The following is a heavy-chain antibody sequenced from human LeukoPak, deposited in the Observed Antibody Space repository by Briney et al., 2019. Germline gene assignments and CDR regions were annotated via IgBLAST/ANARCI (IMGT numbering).Heavy chain of an antibody. D-gene: IGHD6-13*01. CDR3: ARGHADYSGSWYGRFDY. Sequence: PGGSLRLSCAASGFTVSSNYMSWVRQAPGKGLEWGLVIYSGANTYSADSVKGRFTISRANSKNTLYLQMNSLRAEDTAVYYCARGHADYSGSWYGRFDYWGQGTLVTVSS. V-gene: IGHV3-53*01. CDR2: IYSGANT. J-gene: IGHJ4*02. CDR1: GFTVSSNY.